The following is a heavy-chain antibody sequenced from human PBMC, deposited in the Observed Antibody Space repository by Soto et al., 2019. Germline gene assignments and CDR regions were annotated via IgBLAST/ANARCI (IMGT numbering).Heavy chain of an antibody. CDR1: GGSISSYY. CDR3: ARARPALRILN. J-gene: IGHJ4*02. D-gene: IGHD2-2*01. V-gene: IGHV4-59*01. CDR2: IYYSGST. Sequence: SETLSLTCTVSGGSISSYYWSWIRQPPGKGLEWIGYIYYSGSTNYNPSLKSRVTISVDTSKNQFSLKLSSVTAADTAVYYCARARPALRILNWGQGTLVTVSS.